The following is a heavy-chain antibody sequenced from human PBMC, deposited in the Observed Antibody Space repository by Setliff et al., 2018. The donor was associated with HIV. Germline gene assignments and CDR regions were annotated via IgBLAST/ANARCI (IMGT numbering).Heavy chain of an antibody. CDR3: AAEVKGILWFGGDAFDI. D-gene: IGHD3-10*01. Sequence: SVKVSCKASGFTFTSSAVQWVRQARGQRLEWIGWIVVGSGNTNYAQKFQERVTITRDMSTSTAYMELSSLRSEDTAVHYCAAEVKGILWFGGDAFDIWGQGTMVTVSS. CDR2: IVVGSGNT. J-gene: IGHJ3*02. V-gene: IGHV1-58*01. CDR1: GFTFTSSA.